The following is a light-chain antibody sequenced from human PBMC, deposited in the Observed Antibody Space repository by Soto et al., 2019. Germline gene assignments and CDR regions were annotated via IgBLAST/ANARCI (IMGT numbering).Light chain of an antibody. Sequence: QSALTQPPSASGSPGQSVTISCTATSGDVGGYNYVSWYQQHPGKAPKLMIYEVSKRPSGVPDRFSGSKSGNTASLTVSGIQAEDEADYYCSSYEGSNNYVFGPGTKVTVL. V-gene: IGLV2-8*01. CDR3: SSYEGSNNYV. CDR1: SGDVGGYNY. CDR2: EVS. J-gene: IGLJ1*01.